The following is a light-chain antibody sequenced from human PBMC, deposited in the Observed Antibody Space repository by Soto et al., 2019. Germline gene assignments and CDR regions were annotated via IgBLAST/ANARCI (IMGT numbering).Light chain of an antibody. Sequence: DIHMTHSPSTLSAYVGDRVTITCRASQSISRRLAWHQQKPGKAPKLLIHDVSSLESGVPSRFRGSGSGTEFTLTISSLQPDDYATYYCQHYSSYPLTCGGGTKVEIK. CDR2: DVS. CDR1: QSISRR. J-gene: IGKJ4*01. V-gene: IGKV1-5*01. CDR3: QHYSSYPLT.